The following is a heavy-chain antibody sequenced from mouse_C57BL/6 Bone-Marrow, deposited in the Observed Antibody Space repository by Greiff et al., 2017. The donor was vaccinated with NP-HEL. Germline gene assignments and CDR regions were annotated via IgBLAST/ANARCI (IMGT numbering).Heavy chain of an antibody. CDR2: IYPRSGNT. Sequence: QVQLQQSGAELVRPGASVKLSCKASGYTFTSYGISWVKQRPGQGLEWIGEIYPRSGNTYYNEKFKGKATLTADKSSSTAYMELRSLPSEDSAVYYCARSSIYYGYPGARDDWGQGTSVTVSS. D-gene: IGHD2-2*01. V-gene: IGHV1-81*01. CDR1: GYTFTSYG. J-gene: IGHJ4*01. CDR3: ARSSIYYGYPGARDD.